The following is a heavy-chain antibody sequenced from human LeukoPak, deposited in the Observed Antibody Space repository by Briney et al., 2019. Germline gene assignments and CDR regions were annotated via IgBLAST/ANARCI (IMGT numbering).Heavy chain of an antibody. V-gene: IGHV3-23*01. J-gene: IGHJ4*02. Sequence: GGSLRLSCAASGFTFSSYAMSWVRQAPWKGLEWVSTLSGSDGNTYYADSVKGRFTTSRDNSKNTLYLQMNSLRAEDTAVYYCAKGHYFDYWGQGTLVTVSS. CDR3: AKGHYFDY. CDR1: GFTFSSYA. CDR2: LSGSDGNT.